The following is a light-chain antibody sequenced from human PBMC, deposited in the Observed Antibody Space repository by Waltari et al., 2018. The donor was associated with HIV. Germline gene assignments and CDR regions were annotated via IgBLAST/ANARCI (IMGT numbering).Light chain of an antibody. Sequence: QSALTQPASVSGSRGQSITLPCTGTNSDICSYHFVSWYQQHPGAAPKLIIYEVSYRPSGVSDRFSGSKSINAASLTISGLQADDEADYYCCSYTSAATWVFGGGTKVTVL. CDR2: EVS. V-gene: IGLV2-14*01. CDR1: NSDICSYHF. CDR3: CSYTSAATWV. J-gene: IGLJ3*02.